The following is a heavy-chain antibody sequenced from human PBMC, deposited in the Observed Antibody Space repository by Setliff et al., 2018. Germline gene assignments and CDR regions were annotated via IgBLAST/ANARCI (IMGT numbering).Heavy chain of an antibody. CDR2: IYSSGST. D-gene: IGHD2-21*02. CDR1: GGSISSGDYY. V-gene: IGHV4-30-4*08. J-gene: IGHJ4*01. CDR3: ARDLGHGGDSDY. Sequence: SETLPLTCTVSGGSISSGDYYWSWIRQPPGKGLEWIGYIYSSGSTYYNPSLKSRVSISVDTSKNQFSLKLNSVTATDTAVYYCARDLGHGGDSDYWGHGTLVTVS.